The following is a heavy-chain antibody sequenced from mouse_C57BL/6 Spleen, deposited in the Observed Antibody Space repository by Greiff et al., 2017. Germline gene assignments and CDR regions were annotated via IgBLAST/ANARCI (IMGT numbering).Heavy chain of an antibody. CDR2: IDPSDSYT. CDR1: GYTFTSYW. V-gene: IGHV1-69*01. J-gene: IGHJ4*01. Sequence: VQLLQPGAELVMPGASVKLSCKASGYTFTSYWMHWVKQRPGQGLEWIGKIDPSDSYTNYNHNFKGKSTLTVDKSSSTAYMQLSSRTSEDSAVYDWGSLQLGGAMDYWGQGTSVTVSS. D-gene: IGHD4-1*01. CDR3: GSLQLGGAMDY.